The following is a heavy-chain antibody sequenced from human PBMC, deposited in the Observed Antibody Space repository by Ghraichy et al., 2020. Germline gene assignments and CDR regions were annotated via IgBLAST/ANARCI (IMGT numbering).Heavy chain of an antibody. CDR3: AKGGSGYAYSG. CDR2: ISGSGAST. V-gene: IGHV3-23*01. J-gene: IGHJ4*02. D-gene: IGHD5-12*01. Sequence: GGSLRLSCAASGFTFTSYAMNWVRQAPGKGLEWVSTISGSGASTYYADSVKGRFNITRDNSKNALYLQMNSLRAEDTAVYHRAKGGSGYAYSGWGQGTLVTVSS. CDR1: GFTFTSYA.